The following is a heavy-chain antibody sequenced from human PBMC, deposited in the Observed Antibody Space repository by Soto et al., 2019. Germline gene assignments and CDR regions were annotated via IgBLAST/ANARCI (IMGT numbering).Heavy chain of an antibody. Sequence: ASVQVSCKASGYTFTNYAIHWVRQAPGQRLEWMGWTNAGNGNTKYSQRFQDRLTITSDTSATTAYMELSSLRSEDTAVYYCVRRHISAAGVDWFDPWGQGSLVTVSS. D-gene: IGHD6-13*01. V-gene: IGHV1-3*01. CDR2: TNAGNGNT. CDR3: VRRHISAAGVDWFDP. J-gene: IGHJ5*02. CDR1: GYTFTNYA.